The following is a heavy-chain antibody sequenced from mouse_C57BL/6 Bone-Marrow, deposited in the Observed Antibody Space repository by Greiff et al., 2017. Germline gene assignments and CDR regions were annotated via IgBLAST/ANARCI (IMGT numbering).Heavy chain of an antibody. V-gene: IGHV1-50*01. Sequence: QVQLQQPGAELVKPGASVKLSCKASGYTFTSYWMQWVKQRPGQGLAWIGEIDPSDSYTNYNQKFKGKATLTVDTSSSTAYMQLSSLTSEDSAVYYCARRGLGFDYWGQGTTLTVAS. D-gene: IGHD2-4*01. J-gene: IGHJ2*01. CDR3: ARRGLGFDY. CDR2: IDPSDSYT. CDR1: GYTFTSYW.